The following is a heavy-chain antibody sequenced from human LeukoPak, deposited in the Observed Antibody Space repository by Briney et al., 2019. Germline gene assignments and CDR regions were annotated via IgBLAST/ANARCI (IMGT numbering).Heavy chain of an antibody. D-gene: IGHD6-19*01. CDR1: GFTFSNYG. J-gene: IGHJ5*02. CDR3: ARSRIAVAGSWFDP. Sequence: GGSLRLSCAASGFTFSNYGMHWVRQAPGKGLEWVSSISSSSSYIYYADSVKGRFTISRDNAKNSLYLQMNSLRAEDTAVYYCARSRIAVAGSWFDPWGQGTLVTVSS. CDR2: ISSSSSYI. V-gene: IGHV3-21*01.